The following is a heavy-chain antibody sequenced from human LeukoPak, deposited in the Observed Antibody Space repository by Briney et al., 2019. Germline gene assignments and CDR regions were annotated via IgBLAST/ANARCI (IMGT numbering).Heavy chain of an antibody. Sequence: GGSLRLSCAASGFPFSGYAMSWVRQTPGKGLEWVAAFSGSGTSTYYADSVKGRFTISRDDSKNTLSLQMNSLRVEDTAVYYCARDLAWGAFDYWGQGTLVTVSS. J-gene: IGHJ4*02. CDR3: ARDLAWGAFDY. CDR2: FSGSGTST. D-gene: IGHD7-27*01. CDR1: GFPFSGYA. V-gene: IGHV3-23*01.